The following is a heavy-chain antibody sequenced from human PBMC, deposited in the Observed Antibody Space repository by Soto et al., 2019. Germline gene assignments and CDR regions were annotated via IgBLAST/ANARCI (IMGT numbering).Heavy chain of an antibody. J-gene: IGHJ6*02. CDR3: AREGRIAAGEVYYYYGMDV. CDR1: GYTFTSYG. V-gene: IGHV1-18*01. Sequence: GASVKVSCKASGYTFTSYGISWVRQAPGQGLEWMGWISAYNGNTNYAQKLQGRVTMTTDTSTSTAYMELRSLRSDDTAVYYCAREGRIAAGEVYYYYGMDVWGQGTTVTVSS. CDR2: ISAYNGNT. D-gene: IGHD6-13*01.